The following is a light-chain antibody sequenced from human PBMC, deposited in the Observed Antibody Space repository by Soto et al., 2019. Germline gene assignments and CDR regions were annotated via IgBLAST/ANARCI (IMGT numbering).Light chain of an antibody. CDR2: SND. CDR1: SSNIGAGFD. J-gene: IGLJ2*01. Sequence: QSVLTQPPSVSGAPGQRVTISCTGSSSNIGAGFDVHWYHQIAGTAPKLLIYSNDQRPSGVPVRFSGSKSGTSASLAISGLQSEDEADYSCAAWDDSLNAVLFGAGTKLTVL. V-gene: IGLV1-40*01. CDR3: AAWDDSLNAVL.